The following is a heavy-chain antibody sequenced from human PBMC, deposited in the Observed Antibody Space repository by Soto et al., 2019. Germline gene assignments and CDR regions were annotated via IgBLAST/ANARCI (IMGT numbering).Heavy chain of an antibody. CDR2: ISSSGSTI. V-gene: IGHV3-11*01. CDR1: GFTFSDYY. D-gene: IGHD3-22*01. Sequence: GGSLRLSCAASGFTFSDYYMSWIRQAPGKGLEWVSYISSSGSTIYYADSVKGRFTISSDNAKNSLYLQMNSLRAEDTAVYYCARDRNVDTMIVLVMDVWGQGTTVTVSS. CDR3: ARDRNVDTMIVLVMDV. J-gene: IGHJ6*02.